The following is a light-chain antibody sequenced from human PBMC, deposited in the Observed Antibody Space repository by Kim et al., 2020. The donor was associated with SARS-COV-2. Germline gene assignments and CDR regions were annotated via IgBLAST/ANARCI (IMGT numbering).Light chain of an antibody. CDR2: YDS. J-gene: IGLJ2*01. CDR3: QVWDSSSDHPGVV. Sequence: GKTARITCGGNNIGRKSVHWYQQKPGQAPVLVIYYDSDRTSGIPERFSGSNSGNTATLTISRVEAGDEADYYCQVWDSSSDHPGVVFGGGTQLTVL. CDR1: NIGRKS. V-gene: IGLV3-21*04.